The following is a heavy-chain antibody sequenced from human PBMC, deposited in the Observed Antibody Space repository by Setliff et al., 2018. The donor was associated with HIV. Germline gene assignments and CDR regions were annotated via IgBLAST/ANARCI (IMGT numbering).Heavy chain of an antibody. CDR3: ARDYYNFQDM. D-gene: IGHD3-3*01. Sequence: KSSETLSLTCAVSGGSISSSNWWSWVRQPPGKGLEWIGEIYHSGSTNYNPSLKSRVTFSVDTSKNQFSLKLSSVTAADSAVYYCARDYYNFQDMWGQGTMVTVSS. V-gene: IGHV4-4*02. CDR2: IYHSGST. J-gene: IGHJ3*02. CDR1: GGSISSSNW.